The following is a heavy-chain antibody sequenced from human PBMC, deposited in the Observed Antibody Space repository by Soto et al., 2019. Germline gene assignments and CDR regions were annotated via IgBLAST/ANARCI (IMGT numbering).Heavy chain of an antibody. CDR3: ARDLEQQLAQPPYYYYYYMDV. Sequence: GGSLRLSCAASGFTVSSNYMSWVRRAPGKGLEWVSVLYSGGSTYYADSMKGRFTISRDNSKNTLYLQMNSLRAEDTAVYYCARDLEQQLAQPPYYYYYYMDVWGTGTTVTVSS. J-gene: IGHJ6*03. CDR1: GFTVSSNY. V-gene: IGHV3-66*01. CDR2: LYSGGST. D-gene: IGHD6-13*01.